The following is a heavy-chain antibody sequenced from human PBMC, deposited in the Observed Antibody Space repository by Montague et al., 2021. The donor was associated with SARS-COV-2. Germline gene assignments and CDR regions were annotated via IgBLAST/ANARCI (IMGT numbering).Heavy chain of an antibody. D-gene: IGHD3-22*01. CDR1: GGSINDHY. CDR2: ISSNGKT. V-gene: IGHV4-4*09. CDR3: ARRGYYDSAGYHWHLDL. Sequence: SETLSLTCTVSGGSINDHYRSWIRQSPSKGLEWIGYISSNGKTNYNPSLKSRVTLSADASGNEFSLKLDSVTAADTAVYFCARRGYYDSAGYHWHLDLWGRGMLVTVSS. J-gene: IGHJ2*01.